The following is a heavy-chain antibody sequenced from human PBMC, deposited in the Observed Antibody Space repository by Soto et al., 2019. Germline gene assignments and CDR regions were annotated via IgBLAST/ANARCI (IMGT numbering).Heavy chain of an antibody. V-gene: IGHV4-59*01. J-gene: IGHJ6*02. Sequence: SETLSLTCTVSGGSISSYYWSWIRQPPGKGLEWIGYIYYSGSTNYNPSLKSRVTISVDTSKNQFSLKLSSVTAADTAVYYCARYHYYDSSGYQNYGMDVWGQGTTVTVS. D-gene: IGHD3-22*01. CDR3: ARYHYYDSSGYQNYGMDV. CDR1: GGSISSYY. CDR2: IYYSGST.